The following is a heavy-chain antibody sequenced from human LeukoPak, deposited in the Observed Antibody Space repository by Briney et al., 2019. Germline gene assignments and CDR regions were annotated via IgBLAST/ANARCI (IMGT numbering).Heavy chain of an antibody. V-gene: IGHV4-30-4*08. CDR1: GGSISCGDYY. D-gene: IGHD6-13*01. J-gene: IGHJ6*03. Sequence: SETLSLTCTVSGGSISCGDYYWSWIRQPPGKGLEWIGYIYYSGSTYYNPSLKSRVTISVDPSKNQFSLKLGSVAAADTGVYYCARGGRGSSWPPYYYYYMDVWGKGTTVTVSS. CDR3: ARGGRGSSWPPYYYYYMDV. CDR2: IYYSGST.